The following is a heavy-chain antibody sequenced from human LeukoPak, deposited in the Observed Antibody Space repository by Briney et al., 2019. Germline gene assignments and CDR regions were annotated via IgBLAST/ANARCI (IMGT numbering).Heavy chain of an antibody. CDR3: ARDSESSGYYYGLFDY. V-gene: IGHV7-4-1*02. J-gene: IGHJ4*02. CDR2: INTNTGNP. D-gene: IGHD3-22*01. Sequence: APVKVSCKASGYTFTSYAMNWVRQAPGQGLEWMGWINTNTGNPTYAQGFTGRFVFSLDTSVSTAYLQISSLKAEDTAVYYCARDSESSGYYYGLFDYWGQGTLVTVSS. CDR1: GYTFTSYA.